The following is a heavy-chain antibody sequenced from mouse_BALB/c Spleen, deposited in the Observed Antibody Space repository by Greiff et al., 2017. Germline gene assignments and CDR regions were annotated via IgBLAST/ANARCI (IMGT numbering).Heavy chain of an antibody. V-gene: IGHV7-3*02. CDR2: IRNKANGYTT. CDR1: GFTFTDYY. J-gene: IGHJ3*01. CDR3: ARDGRAPFAY. Sequence: EVKVVESGGGLVQPGGSLRLSCATSGFTFTDYYMSWVRQPPGKALEWLGFIRNKANGYTTEYSASVKGRFTISRDNSQSILYLQMNTLRAEDSATYYCARDGRAPFAYWGQGTLVTVSA.